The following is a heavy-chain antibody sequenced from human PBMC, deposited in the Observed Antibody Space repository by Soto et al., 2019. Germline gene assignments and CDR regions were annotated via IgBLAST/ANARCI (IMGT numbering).Heavy chain of an antibody. Sequence: EVQVVESGGGLVQPGGSLRLSCAASGFTFSRYDMHWVRQATGRGLEWVSGIGTSGDTYYAGSVKGRFTIPRENAKNSVDLQMNSLRAGDTAVYYCARGALGFDPWGQGTLVAVSS. CDR1: GFTFSRYD. CDR3: ARGALGFDP. D-gene: IGHD6-6*01. CDR2: IGTSGDT. V-gene: IGHV3-13*04. J-gene: IGHJ5*02.